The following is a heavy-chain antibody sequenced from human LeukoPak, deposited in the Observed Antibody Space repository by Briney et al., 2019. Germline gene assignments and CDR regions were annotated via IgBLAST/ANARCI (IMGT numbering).Heavy chain of an antibody. V-gene: IGHV4-39*07. CDR3: AKRFDTAGYFDY. D-gene: IGHD2-8*02. J-gene: IGHJ4*02. CDR2: IYHRGST. Sequence: SETLSLTCTVSGGSISSSSYYWGWIRQPPGKGLEWIGYIYHRGSTYYNSSLKSRVTVSLDTSKNQFSLKLSSVTAADTAVYYCAKRFDTAGYFDYWGQGTQVTVSS. CDR1: GGSISSSSYY.